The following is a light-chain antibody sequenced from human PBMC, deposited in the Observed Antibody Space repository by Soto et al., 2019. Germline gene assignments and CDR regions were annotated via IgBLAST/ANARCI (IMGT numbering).Light chain of an antibody. CDR3: CSNAVGSSYV. CDR2: EAY. J-gene: IGLJ1*01. Sequence: QSVLTQPASVSGSPGQSITISCTGTSTDVGSHKLVSWYQQYPGNAPKLIIFEAYKRPSGVSNRFSGSKSGSTASLTISGLQAEDEADYYCCSNAVGSSYVFGTGTKVTVL. V-gene: IGLV2-23*01. CDR1: STDVGSHKL.